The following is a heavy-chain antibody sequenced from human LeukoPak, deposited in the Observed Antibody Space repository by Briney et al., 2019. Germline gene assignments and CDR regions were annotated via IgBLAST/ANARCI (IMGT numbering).Heavy chain of an antibody. Sequence: PGGSLRLSCAASGFTFSSCGFNWVRQAPGKGLEWVSSIGPTGTDRYYADSVKGRFTISRDNSKNTLYLQMNSLRAEDTAVYYCAEGDYYDSSGYYGCFQHWGQGTLVTVSS. V-gene: IGHV3-23*01. CDR1: GFTFSSCG. J-gene: IGHJ1*01. D-gene: IGHD3-22*01. CDR2: IGPTGTDR. CDR3: AEGDYYDSSGYYGCFQH.